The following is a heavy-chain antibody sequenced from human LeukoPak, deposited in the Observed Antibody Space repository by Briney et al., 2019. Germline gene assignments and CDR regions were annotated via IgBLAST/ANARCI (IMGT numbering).Heavy chain of an antibody. CDR2: IYRSEST. D-gene: IGHD6-13*01. V-gene: IGHV4-4*07. Sequence: SETLSLTCIVSGDSISSYYWSWIRQPAGKGLEWIGRIYRSESTTYNPSLKSRVTMSVDTSKNQFSLKVTSVTAADTAVYHCARDLSSNWYSDYFDYWGQGHLVTVSS. CDR1: GDSISSYY. CDR3: ARDLSSNWYSDYFDY. J-gene: IGHJ4*02.